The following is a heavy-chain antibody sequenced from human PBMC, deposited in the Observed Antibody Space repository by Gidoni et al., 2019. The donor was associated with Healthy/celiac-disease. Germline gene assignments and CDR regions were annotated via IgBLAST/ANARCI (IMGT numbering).Heavy chain of an antibody. J-gene: IGHJ6*02. CDR1: GYTFTSYD. CDR2: MNPNSGNT. CDR3: ARGTPSGSYYYYYGMDV. D-gene: IGHD1-26*01. Sequence: QVQLVQSGAEVKKPGASVKVSCKAPGYTFTSYDINWVRQATGQGLEWMGWMNPNSGNTGYAQKFQGRVTMTRNTSISTAYMELSSLRSEDTAVYYCARGTPSGSYYYYYGMDVWGQGTTVTVSS. V-gene: IGHV1-8*01.